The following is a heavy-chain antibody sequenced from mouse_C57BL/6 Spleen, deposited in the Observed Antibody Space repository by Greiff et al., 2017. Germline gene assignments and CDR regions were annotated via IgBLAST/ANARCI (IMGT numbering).Heavy chain of an antibody. V-gene: IGHV1-82*01. J-gene: IGHJ2*01. CDR2: IYPGDGDT. CDR1: GYAFSSSW. CDR3: ARLDWDYY. D-gene: IGHD4-1*01. Sequence: VKLQQSGPELVKPGASVKISCKASGYAFSSSWMNWVKQRPGKGLEWIGRIYPGDGDTNYNGKFKGKATLTADKSSSTAYMQLSSLTSEDSAVYFCARLDWDYYWGQGTTLTVSS.